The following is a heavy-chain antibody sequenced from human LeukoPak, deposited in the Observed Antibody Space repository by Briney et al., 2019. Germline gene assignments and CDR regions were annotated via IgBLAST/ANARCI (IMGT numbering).Heavy chain of an antibody. J-gene: IGHJ4*02. Sequence: GGSLRLSCAASGFTFSSYWMHWVRQAPGKGLVWVSRISSDGSTTTYADSVKGRFTISRDNAKSTLYLQMNSLRAEDTALYYCARVTEYSTAGMRYWGQGTLVTVPS. CDR3: ARVTEYSTAGMRY. CDR2: ISSDGSTT. D-gene: IGHD6-13*01. CDR1: GFTFSSYW. V-gene: IGHV3-74*01.